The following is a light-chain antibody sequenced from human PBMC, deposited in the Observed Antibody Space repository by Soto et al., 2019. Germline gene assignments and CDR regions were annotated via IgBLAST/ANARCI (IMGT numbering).Light chain of an antibody. Sequence: EIVLTQSPGTLSLSPGERATLSCRASQSVRTNYLAWYQQKPGQAPRLLIYGASSRATGIPDRFSGSGSGTDFTLTISRLEPEDFVVYYCQQYGSSPTFGQGTKVE. CDR3: QQYGSSPT. V-gene: IGKV3-20*01. J-gene: IGKJ1*01. CDR2: GAS. CDR1: QSVRTNY.